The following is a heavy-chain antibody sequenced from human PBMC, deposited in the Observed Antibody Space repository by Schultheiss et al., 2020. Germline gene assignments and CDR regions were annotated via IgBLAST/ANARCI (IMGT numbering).Heavy chain of an antibody. CDR3: ARGHYARYSSSWTPRRADAFDI. Sequence: ASVKVSCKASGYTFTSYDIIWVRQATGQGLEWMGWMNPNSGNTGYAQKFQGRVTMTRNTSISTAYMELSSLRSEDTAVYYCARGHYARYSSSWTPRRADAFDIWGQGTMVNVSS. V-gene: IGHV1-8*01. CDR2: MNPNSGNT. D-gene: IGHD6-13*01. J-gene: IGHJ3*02. CDR1: GYTFTSYD.